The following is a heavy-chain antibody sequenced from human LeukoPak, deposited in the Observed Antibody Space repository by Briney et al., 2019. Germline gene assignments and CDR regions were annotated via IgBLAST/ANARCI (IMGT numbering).Heavy chain of an antibody. D-gene: IGHD5-12*01. Sequence: ASVKVSSKASGYAFINYGFSWVRQAPGQGLEWMGWISAYNGNTNYLQKFQGRVTMTTDTSTSTVYMELRSLGSDDTAVYYCARVSTNSRVAGYDPQWYFDLWGRGTPVTVSP. V-gene: IGHV1-18*04. CDR2: ISAYNGNT. CDR3: ARVSTNSRVAGYDPQWYFDL. CDR1: GYAFINYG. J-gene: IGHJ2*01.